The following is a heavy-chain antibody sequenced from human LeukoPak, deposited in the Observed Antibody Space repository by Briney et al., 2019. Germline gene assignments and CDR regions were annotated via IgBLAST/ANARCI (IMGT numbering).Heavy chain of an antibody. V-gene: IGHV3-30*03. J-gene: IGHJ3*02. D-gene: IGHD3-16*01. CDR3: ARVGGVAFDI. CDR1: GFTFSSYG. CDR2: ISYDGSNK. Sequence: GGSLRLSCAASGFTFSSYGMHWVRQAPGKGLEWVAVISYDGSNKYYADSVKGRFTISRGNSKNTLYLQMNSLRAEDTAVYYCARVGGVAFDIWGQGTMVTVSS.